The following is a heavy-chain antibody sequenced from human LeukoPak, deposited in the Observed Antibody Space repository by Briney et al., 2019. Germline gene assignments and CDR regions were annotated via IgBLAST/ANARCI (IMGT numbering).Heavy chain of an antibody. V-gene: IGHV4-4*07. CDR3: VRDRHDYGDYFDY. J-gene: IGHJ4*02. CDR2: IYSSGST. D-gene: IGHD4-17*01. CDR1: GGSISSYC. Sequence: PSETLSLTCTVSGGSISSYCWSWIRQPAGKGLEWIGRIYSSGSTNYNPSLKSRVTISVDKSKNQFSLKLNSVTAADAAVYYCVRDRHDYGDYFDYWGQGTLVTVSS.